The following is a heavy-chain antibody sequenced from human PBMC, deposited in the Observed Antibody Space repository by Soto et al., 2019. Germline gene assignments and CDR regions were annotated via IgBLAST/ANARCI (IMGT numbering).Heavy chain of an antibody. CDR2: FDPEDGET. Sequence: ASVKISCKVSGYTLTELSMHWVRQAPGKGLEWMGGFDPEDGETIYAQKFQGRVTMTEDTSTDTAYMELSSLRSEDTAVYYCATAPWKSGPNWFDPWGQGTLVNVSS. CDR1: GYTLTELS. J-gene: IGHJ5*02. CDR3: ATAPWKSGPNWFDP. V-gene: IGHV1-24*01. D-gene: IGHD3-3*01.